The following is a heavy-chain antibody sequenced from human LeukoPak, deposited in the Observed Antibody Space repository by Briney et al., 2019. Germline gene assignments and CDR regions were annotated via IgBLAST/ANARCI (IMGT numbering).Heavy chain of an antibody. CDR2: IKEDGSEK. CDR1: GFTFSGYW. J-gene: IGHJ4*02. V-gene: IGHV3-7*02. D-gene: IGHD2-2*01. Sequence: PGGSLRLSCAASGFTFSGYWMAWVRQAPGKGLEWVASIKEDGSEKSYVEGRFTISRDNAENSLYLQVNSLRAEDTAVYYCASLFCSSTSCYYFDYWGQGSLVTVSS. CDR3: ASLFCSSTSCYYFDY.